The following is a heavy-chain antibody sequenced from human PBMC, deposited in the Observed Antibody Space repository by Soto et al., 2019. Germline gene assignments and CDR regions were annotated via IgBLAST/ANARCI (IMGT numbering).Heavy chain of an antibody. D-gene: IGHD6-13*01. CDR1: GYTFTHYY. CDR2: INPASGST. J-gene: IGHJ4*02. CDR3: ARDFAAGDH. V-gene: IGHV1-46*01. Sequence: QVQLVQSGAEVKKPGASVKVSCRTSGYTFTHYYIHWVRQAPGQGLEWLGIINPASGSTNYAQDFQGRVTLTMDTSTTTVYMELSGLRVEDTAIFYCARDFAAGDHWGQGTMVPVSS.